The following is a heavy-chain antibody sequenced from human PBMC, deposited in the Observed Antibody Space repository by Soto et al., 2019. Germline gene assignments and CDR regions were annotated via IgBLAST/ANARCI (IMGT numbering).Heavy chain of an antibody. D-gene: IGHD6-19*01. CDR3: ASLQTSGWYGVH. Sequence: ASVKVSCKXSGYSFTGYYIHWLRQAPGQGLEWMGWIYPNSGDTKSAQKFQGRLTLTRDTSITTAYMELSSLRSDDTAIYYCASLQTSGWYGVHWGQGTLVTVSS. J-gene: IGHJ4*02. CDR1: GYSFTGYY. CDR2: IYPNSGDT. V-gene: IGHV1-2*02.